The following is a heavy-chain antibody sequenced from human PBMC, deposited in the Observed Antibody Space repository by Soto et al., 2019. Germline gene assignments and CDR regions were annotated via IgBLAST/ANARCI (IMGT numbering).Heavy chain of an antibody. D-gene: IGHD3-22*01. CDR3: ARDEYDSCYVW. CDR2: IKDDGSEK. V-gene: IGHV3-7*01. J-gene: IGHJ4*02. Sequence: GGSLRLSCAASGFTFISYLMTWVRQAPGRGLEWVASIKDDGSEKNYVDSLKGRFTVSRDNAKNSLYLEMNSLRADDTAVYYCARDEYDSCYVWWGQGTLVTVSS. CDR1: GFTFISYL.